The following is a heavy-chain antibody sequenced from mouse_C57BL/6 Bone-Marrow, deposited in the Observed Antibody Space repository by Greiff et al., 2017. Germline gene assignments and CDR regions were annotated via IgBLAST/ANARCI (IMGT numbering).Heavy chain of an antibody. CDR1: GFTFSDFY. V-gene: IGHV7-1*01. D-gene: IGHD2-5*01. CDR2: SRNKANDYTT. Sequence: EVQLVDSGGGLVQSGRSLRLSCATSGFTFSDFYMEWVRQAPGKGLEWIAASRNKANDYTTEYSASVKGRFIVSRDTSQSILYLQMNALRAEDTAIYYCARRDSNFAWFAYWGQGTLVTVSA. J-gene: IGHJ3*01. CDR3: ARRDSNFAWFAY.